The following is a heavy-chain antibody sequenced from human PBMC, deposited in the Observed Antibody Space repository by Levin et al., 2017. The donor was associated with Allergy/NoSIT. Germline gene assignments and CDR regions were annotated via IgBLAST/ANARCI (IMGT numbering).Heavy chain of an antibody. CDR1: GFTFSSYA. CDR2: ISYDGSNT. CDR3: AKDRRIQLWSQEPFDY. Sequence: GGSLRLSCAASGFTFSSYAMHWVRQAPGKGLEWVAVISYDGSNTYYADSVKGRFTISRDNSKNTLYLQMNSLRAEDTAVYYCAKDRRIQLWSQEPFDYRGKGTLVTVSA. D-gene: IGHD5-18*01. J-gene: IGHJ4*02. V-gene: IGHV3-30*18.